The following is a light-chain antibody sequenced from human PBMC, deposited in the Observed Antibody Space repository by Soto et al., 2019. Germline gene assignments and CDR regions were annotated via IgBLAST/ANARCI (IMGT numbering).Light chain of an antibody. CDR3: SSYTNINTRACV. CDR2: IDD. V-gene: IGLV1-44*01. Sequence: QAVVTQPPSLSGTPGQRVTISCSGSTSNIAGNTVHWYQHLPETAPKLLIYIDDQRPSGVPDRFSGSKSGTSASLAISGLQSEDEAEYYCSSYTNINTRACVFGTGTKLTVL. CDR1: TSNIAGNT. J-gene: IGLJ1*01.